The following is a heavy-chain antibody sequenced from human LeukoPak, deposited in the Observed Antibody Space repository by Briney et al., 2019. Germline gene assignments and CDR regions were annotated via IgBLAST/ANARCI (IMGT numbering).Heavy chain of an antibody. CDR2: IYPGDSDT. CDR3: AIPFYYYDSSGPSAHFDY. V-gene: IGHV5-51*01. Sequence: ESLKISCKGSGYSFTSYWIGWVRQMPGKGLEWMGIIYPGDSDTRYSPSFQGQVTISADKSISTAYLQWSSLKASDTAMYYCAIPFYYYDSSGPSAHFDYWGQGTLVTVSS. CDR1: GYSFTSYW. D-gene: IGHD3-22*01. J-gene: IGHJ4*02.